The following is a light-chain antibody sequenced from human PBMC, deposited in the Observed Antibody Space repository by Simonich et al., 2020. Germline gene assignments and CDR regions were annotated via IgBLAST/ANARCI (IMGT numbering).Light chain of an antibody. CDR3: MQSIQLPIT. V-gene: IGKV2D-29*02. CDR1: QSLLPSDGKTY. CDR2: EVS. Sequence: DIVMTQTPLSLSVTPGQPASISCKSSQSLLPSDGKTYLYWYLQKPGQSPQLLIYEVSNRVSGVPDRFSGSGSGTDFTLKISRVEAEDVGVYYCMQSIQLPITFGQGTRLEIK. J-gene: IGKJ5*01.